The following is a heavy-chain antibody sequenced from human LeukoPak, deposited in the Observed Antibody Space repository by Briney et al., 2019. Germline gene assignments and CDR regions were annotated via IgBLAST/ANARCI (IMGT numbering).Heavy chain of an antibody. CDR2: ISSSGSTI. CDR1: GFTFSSYE. Sequence: GRSLRLSCAASGFTFSSYEMNWVRQAPGKGLEWVSYISSSGSTIYYADSVKGRFTISRDNAKNSLYLQMNSLRAEDTAVYYCARDHITMVRGGHYYYGMDVWGKGTTVTVSS. V-gene: IGHV3-48*03. CDR3: ARDHITMVRGGHYYYGMDV. D-gene: IGHD3-10*01. J-gene: IGHJ6*04.